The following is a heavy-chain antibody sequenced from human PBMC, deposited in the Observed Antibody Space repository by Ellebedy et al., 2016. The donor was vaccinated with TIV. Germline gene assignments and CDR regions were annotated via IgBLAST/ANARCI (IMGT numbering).Heavy chain of an antibody. D-gene: IGHD1-1*01. CDR3: ARADSNDFTH. CDR2: IHYSGST. CDR1: GGSISSGGYS. Sequence: MPSETLSLTCTVSGGSISSGGYSWSWIRQLPGKGLEWIGYIHYSGSTYYNPSLKSRLTMSEDKSKNQFSLKLSTVTAADTAVYHCARADSNDFTHWGQGTLVTVSS. J-gene: IGHJ4*02. V-gene: IGHV4-31*03.